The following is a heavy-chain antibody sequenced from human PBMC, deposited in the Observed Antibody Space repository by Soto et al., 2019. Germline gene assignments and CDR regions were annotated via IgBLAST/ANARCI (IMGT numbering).Heavy chain of an antibody. CDR1: GGSITSYY. CDR2: IYYNGNI. Sequence: QVQLQESGPGLVKPLETLSLTCTVPGGSITSYYWSWVRQPPGKGLEWIGYIYYNGNINYNPSLKSRLTISLDTSKNQFSLRLSSVTAADTAVYYCATGRVYFGSKYWGQGTLVTVSS. J-gene: IGHJ4*02. D-gene: IGHD3-10*01. CDR3: ATGRVYFGSKY. V-gene: IGHV4-59*01.